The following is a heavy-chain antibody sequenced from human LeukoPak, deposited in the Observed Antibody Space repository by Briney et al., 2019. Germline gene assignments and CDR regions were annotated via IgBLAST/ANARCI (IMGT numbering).Heavy chain of an antibody. CDR2: IYYSGST. V-gene: IGHV4-59*01. J-gene: IGHJ4*02. Sequence: SETLSLTCTVSGGSISSYYWSWIRQPPGKGLEWIGYIYYSGSTNYNPSLKSRVTISVDTSKNQFSLKLSSVTAADTAVYYCARDQGGYSYGYLDYWGQGTLVTVSS. D-gene: IGHD5-18*01. CDR1: GGSISSYY. CDR3: ARDQGGYSYGYLDY.